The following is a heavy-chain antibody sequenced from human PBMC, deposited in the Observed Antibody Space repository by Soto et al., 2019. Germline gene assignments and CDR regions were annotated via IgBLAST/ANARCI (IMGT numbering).Heavy chain of an antibody. V-gene: IGHV3-73*01. D-gene: IGHD2-21*02. CDR3: NRRAGGDWGVH. CDR2: IRSKDNGYAT. Sequence: PGGSLRLACAVSGFIFSDSAIHWVRQAPGKGLEWVGRIRSKDNGYATGYAASVEGRFTISRDDSKNTAYLQMNSLKTEDTAIYYCNRRAGGDWGVHWGQGSRVTVS. J-gene: IGHJ4*02. CDR1: GFIFSDSA.